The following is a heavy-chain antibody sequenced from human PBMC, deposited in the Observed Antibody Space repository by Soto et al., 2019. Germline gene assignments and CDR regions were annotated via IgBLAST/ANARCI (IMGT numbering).Heavy chain of an antibody. D-gene: IGHD6-13*01. CDR1: GFTFDDYA. CDR2: ITWNSGYI. V-gene: IGHV3-9*01. CDR3: AKALYGSSSSPIDY. J-gene: IGHJ4*02. Sequence: GGSLRLSCAASGFTFDDYAMHWVRQAPGKGLEWVSYITWNSGYIGYADSVKGRFTISRDNANNSLYLQMNSLKPGDTAFYYCAKALYGSSSSPIDYWGQGTLVTVSS.